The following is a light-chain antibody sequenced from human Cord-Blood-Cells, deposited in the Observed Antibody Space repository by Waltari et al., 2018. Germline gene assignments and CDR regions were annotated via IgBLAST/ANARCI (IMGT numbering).Light chain of an antibody. Sequence: QSVLTQPHSVSAASGQKVTISCSGSSSHIGNNYVSWYQQLPGTAPKLLIYENNKRPSGIPDRFSGSKSGTSATLGITGLQTGDEADYYCGTWDSSLSAYVFGTGTKVTVL. CDR2: ENN. CDR3: GTWDSSLSAYV. J-gene: IGLJ1*01. CDR1: SSHIGNNY. V-gene: IGLV1-51*02.